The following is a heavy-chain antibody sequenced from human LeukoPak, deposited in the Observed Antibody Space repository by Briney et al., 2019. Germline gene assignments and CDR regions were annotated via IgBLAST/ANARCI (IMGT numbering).Heavy chain of an antibody. CDR2: ISSDGSNK. CDR3: ATDSSSRIQLWTPLKY. Sequence: GRSLRLSCAASGFTFGSYAMNWVRQAPGKGLEWVAVISSDGSNKFYVDSVKGRFTISRDNPKNTLYLQMNSLRPEGTAVYYCATDSSSRIQLWTPLKYWGQGTLVTVSS. J-gene: IGHJ4*02. D-gene: IGHD5-18*01. CDR1: GFTFGSYA. V-gene: IGHV3-30*03.